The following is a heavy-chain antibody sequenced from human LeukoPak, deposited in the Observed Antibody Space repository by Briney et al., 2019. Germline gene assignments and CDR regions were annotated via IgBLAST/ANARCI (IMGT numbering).Heavy chain of an antibody. V-gene: IGHV1-8*01. J-gene: IGHJ4*02. CDR3: ARAYYDSSGAFDY. CDR1: GYTFTSYD. CDR2: MNPNSGNT. Sequence: GASVKVSCKASGYTFTSYDINWVRQAAGQGLEWMGWMNPNSGNTGYAQKFQGRVTMTRNTSISTAYMELSSLRSEDTAVYYCARAYYDSSGAFDYWGQGTLVTVSS. D-gene: IGHD3-22*01.